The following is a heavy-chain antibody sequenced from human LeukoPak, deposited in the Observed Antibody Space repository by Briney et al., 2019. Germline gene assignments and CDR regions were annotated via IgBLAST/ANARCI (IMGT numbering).Heavy chain of an antibody. CDR1: GSTFSSYD. Sequence: GGSLRLSCAASGSTFSSYDMHWVRQATGKGLEWVSAIGTAGDTYYPGSVKGRFTISRENAKNSLYLQMNSLRAGDTAVYYCARACGGDCFDAFDIWGQGTMVTVSS. D-gene: IGHD2-21*02. J-gene: IGHJ3*02. CDR2: IGTAGDT. V-gene: IGHV3-13*01. CDR3: ARACGGDCFDAFDI.